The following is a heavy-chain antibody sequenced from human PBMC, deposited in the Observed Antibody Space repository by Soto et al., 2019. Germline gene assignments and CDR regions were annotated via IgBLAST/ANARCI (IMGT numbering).Heavy chain of an antibody. CDR1: GGSISSGGYY. CDR2: LYYSGST. V-gene: IGHV4-31*01. Sequence: QVQLQESGPGLVKPSQTLSLTCTVSGGSISSGGYYWSWIRQHPGKGLEYIGYLYYSGSTYYNPSLKSQVTIAADTSKNQSPLTLSSVTAAVTAVYYGARVSLVEMASNCDYWGQGTLVTVSS. J-gene: IGHJ4*02. CDR3: ARVSLVEMASNCDY. D-gene: IGHD2-15*01.